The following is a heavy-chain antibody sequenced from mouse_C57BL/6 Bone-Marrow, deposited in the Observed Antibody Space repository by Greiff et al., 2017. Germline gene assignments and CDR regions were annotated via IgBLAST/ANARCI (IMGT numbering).Heavy chain of an antibody. J-gene: IGHJ2*01. CDR2: ISYDGSN. V-gene: IGHV3-6*01. D-gene: IGHD2-13*01. CDR3: AREGDYGLFDY. Sequence: EVKLMESGPGLVKPSQSLSLTCSVTGYSITSGYYWNWIRQFPGNKLEWMGYISYDGSNNYNPSLKNRISITRDTSKNQFFLKLNSVTTEDTATYYCAREGDYGLFDYWGQGTTLTVSS. CDR1: GYSITSGYY.